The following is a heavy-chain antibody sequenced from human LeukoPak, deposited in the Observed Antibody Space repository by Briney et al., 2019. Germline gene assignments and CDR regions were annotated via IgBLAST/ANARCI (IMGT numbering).Heavy chain of an antibody. Sequence: PGGSLRLSCAASEFTFSRYWMQWVRQAPGKGLVCVSRINSDGTITNYADSVKGRFTISRDNAKNTLYLQMNSLRAEDTAVYYCARGLVGATSWGQGTLVTVSS. CDR1: EFTFSRYW. CDR3: ARGLVGATS. V-gene: IGHV3-74*01. D-gene: IGHD1-26*01. J-gene: IGHJ4*02. CDR2: INSDGTIT.